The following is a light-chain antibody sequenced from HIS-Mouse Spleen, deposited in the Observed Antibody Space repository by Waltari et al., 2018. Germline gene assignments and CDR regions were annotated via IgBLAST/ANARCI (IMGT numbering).Light chain of an antibody. CDR1: SSNIGSNY. Sequence: QSVLTQPPSASGTPGQRVTISCSGSSSNIGSNYGYWYQQPPGTAPKLLIYRNNQRPSGVPDRFSGSKSGTSASLAISGLRSEDEADYYCAAWDDSLSGPWVFGGGTKLTVL. CDR3: AAWDDSLSGPWV. CDR2: RNN. J-gene: IGLJ3*02. V-gene: IGLV1-47*01.